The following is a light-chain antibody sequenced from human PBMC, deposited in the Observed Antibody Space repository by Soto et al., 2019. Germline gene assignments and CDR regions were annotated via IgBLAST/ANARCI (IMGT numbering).Light chain of an antibody. CDR2: DAS. J-gene: IGKJ2*01. CDR3: QQYNGYSYT. Sequence: DTQMTQSPSTLSASVGDRVTITCRASQSIGTWMAWYQQIPGKAPKLLIFDASTLQSGVPSRFSGSGSGTECTLTISSLHPDDFATYYCQQYNGYSYTFGQGTKLEI. CDR1: QSIGTW. V-gene: IGKV1-5*01.